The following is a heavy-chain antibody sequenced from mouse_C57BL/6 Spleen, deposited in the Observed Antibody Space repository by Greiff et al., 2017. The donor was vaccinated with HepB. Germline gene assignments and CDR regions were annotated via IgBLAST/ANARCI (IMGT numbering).Heavy chain of an antibody. CDR1: GYTFTSYW. V-gene: IGHV1-52*01. CDR3: ARDSKSLYAMDY. D-gene: IGHD2-5*01. Sequence: QVQLKQPGAELVRPGSSVKLSCKASGYTFTSYWMHWVKQRPIQGLEWIGNIDPSDSETHYNQKFKDKATLTVDKSSSTAYMQLSSLTSEDSAVYYCARDSKSLYAMDYWGQGTSVTVSS. J-gene: IGHJ4*01. CDR2: IDPSDSET.